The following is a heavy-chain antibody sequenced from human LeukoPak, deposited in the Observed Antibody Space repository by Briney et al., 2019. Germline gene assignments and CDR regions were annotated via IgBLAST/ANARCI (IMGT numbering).Heavy chain of an antibody. J-gene: IGHJ4*02. CDR3: ARDWANDYGENYFDY. CDR1: GFTFSSYW. D-gene: IGHD4-17*01. V-gene: IGHV3-74*01. Sequence: SGGSLRLSCAASGFTFSSYWMHWVRQAPGKGLVWVSRINSDESSTSYADSVKGRFTISRDNAKNTLYLQMNSLRAEDTAVYYCARDWANDYGENYFDYWGQGTLVTVSS. CDR2: INSDESST.